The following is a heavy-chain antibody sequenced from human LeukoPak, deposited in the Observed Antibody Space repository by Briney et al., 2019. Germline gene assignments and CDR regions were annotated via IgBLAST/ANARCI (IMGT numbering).Heavy chain of an antibody. CDR2: ISYDGSNK. Sequence: GGSLRLSCAASGFTFSSYAMHWVRQAPGKGLEWVAVISYDGSNKYYADPVKGRFTISRDNSKNTLYLQMNSLRAEDTAVYYCARDPGYSYALDYWGRGTLVTVSS. J-gene: IGHJ4*02. CDR1: GFTFSSYA. CDR3: ARDPGYSYALDY. D-gene: IGHD5-18*01. V-gene: IGHV3-30*04.